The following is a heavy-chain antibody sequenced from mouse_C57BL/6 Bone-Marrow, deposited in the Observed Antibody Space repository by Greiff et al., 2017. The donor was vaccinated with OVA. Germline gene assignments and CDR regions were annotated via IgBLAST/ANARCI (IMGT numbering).Heavy chain of an antibody. Sequence: QVQLQQSGPGLVQPSQTLSITCTVSGFSFTSYGVHWVRQSPGKGLEWMGVIWSGGSTDYNAAFISRLSISKDNSKSQVFFKMNSLQADDTAIYYCARKDLITTDFDVWGTGTTVTVSS. CDR2: IWSGGST. D-gene: IGHD1-1*01. CDR1: GFSFTSYG. CDR3: ARKDLITTDFDV. J-gene: IGHJ1*03. V-gene: IGHV2-2*01.